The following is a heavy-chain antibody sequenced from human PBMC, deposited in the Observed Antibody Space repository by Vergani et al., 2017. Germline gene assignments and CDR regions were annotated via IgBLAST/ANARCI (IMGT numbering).Heavy chain of an antibody. CDR1: GSSFSRNW. CDR2: IYPGNSET. V-gene: IGHV5-51*03. J-gene: IGHJ6*03. CDR3: ARVYCRGMSCAGTDYFYHIDV. D-gene: IGHD3/OR15-3a*01. Sequence: EVQLVQSGAEVKKPGESLEISCKGSGSSFSRNWIAWVRERPGQGLEWMGMIYPGNSETRNNPSFRGQVTMSVDKSISTAYLQWSSLKASDSAMYYCARVYCRGMSCAGTDYFYHIDVWGKGTTVTVS.